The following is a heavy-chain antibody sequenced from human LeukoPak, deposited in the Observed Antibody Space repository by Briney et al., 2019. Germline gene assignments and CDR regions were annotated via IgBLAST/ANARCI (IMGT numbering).Heavy chain of an antibody. CDR2: IYYSGST. CDR1: GGSISSGGYY. Sequence: SQTLSLTCTVSGGSISSGGYYWSWIRQHPGKGLEWVGYIYYSGSTNYNPSPKSRVTMSVDTSKNQFSLKLSSATAADTAVYYCARDLESCSSTSCYHWFDPWGQGTLVTVSS. CDR3: ARDLESCSSTSCYHWFDP. D-gene: IGHD2-2*01. V-gene: IGHV4-31*03. J-gene: IGHJ5*02.